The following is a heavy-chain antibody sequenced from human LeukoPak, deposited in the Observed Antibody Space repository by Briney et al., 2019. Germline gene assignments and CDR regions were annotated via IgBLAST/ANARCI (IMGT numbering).Heavy chain of an antibody. J-gene: IGHJ4*02. D-gene: IGHD2-15*01. CDR3: AREDSDY. Sequence: ASVKVSCKASGYTFTSYYMHWVRQAPGQGLEWMGIINPSGGSTSYAQKFQGRVTITADKSTSTAYMELSSLRSEDTAVYYCAREDSDYWGQGTLVTVSS. CDR2: INPSGGST. CDR1: GYTFTSYY. V-gene: IGHV1-46*01.